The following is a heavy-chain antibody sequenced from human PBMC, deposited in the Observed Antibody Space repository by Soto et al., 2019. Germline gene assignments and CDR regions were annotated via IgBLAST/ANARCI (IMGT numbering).Heavy chain of an antibody. V-gene: IGHV1-69*01. CDR1: GGTFSSYA. Sequence: QVQLVQSGAEVKKPGSSVKVSCKASGGTFSSYAISWVRQAPGQGLEWMGGIIPIFGTANYAQKFQGRVTITADESASTAYMELSSVRSEDTAVYYGARGMITMILVDITKVGLDVLGQGTTVTVSS. J-gene: IGHJ6*02. D-gene: IGHD3-22*01. CDR2: IIPIFGTA. CDR3: ARGMITMILVDITKVGLDV.